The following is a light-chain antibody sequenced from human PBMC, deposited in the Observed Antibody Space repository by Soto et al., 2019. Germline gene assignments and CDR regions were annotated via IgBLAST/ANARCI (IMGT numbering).Light chain of an antibody. J-gene: IGLJ2*01. CDR3: CSYADSSTYVV. V-gene: IGLV2-23*01. CDR1: SSDVGSYNL. CDR2: EGS. Sequence: QSALTQPASVSGSPGQSITISCTGTSSDVGSYNLVSWYQQHPGKAPKLMIYEGSKRPSGVSNRFSGSKSGNTASLTISGLQAEDEADYYCCSYADSSTYVVFGGGTQGTVL.